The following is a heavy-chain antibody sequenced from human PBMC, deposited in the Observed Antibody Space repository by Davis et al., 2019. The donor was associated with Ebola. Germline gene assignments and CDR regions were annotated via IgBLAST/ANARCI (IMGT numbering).Heavy chain of an antibody. Sequence: PGGSLRLSCTVSGGSISSSSYYWSWIRQPPGKGLEWIGYIYYSGSTYYNPSLKSRVTISVDTSKNQFSLKLSSVTAADTAVYYCAMSRVPAAHRASYYYYYGMDVWGQGTTVTVSS. D-gene: IGHD2-2*01. V-gene: IGHV4-61*05. CDR3: AMSRVPAAHRASYYYYYGMDV. CDR2: IYYSGST. CDR1: GGSISSSSYY. J-gene: IGHJ6*02.